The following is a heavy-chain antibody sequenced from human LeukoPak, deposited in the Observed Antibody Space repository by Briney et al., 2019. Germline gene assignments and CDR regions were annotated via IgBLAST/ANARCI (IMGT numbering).Heavy chain of an antibody. D-gene: IGHD4-17*01. Sequence: SLRLSCAASGFTFDDYAMHWVRQAPGKGLEWVSGISWDSGNIGYADSVKGRFTISRDNAKNSLYLQMTSLRAEDMALYYCVKSTGSTTEDAFDIWGQGTMVTVSS. CDR3: VKSTGSTTEDAFDI. J-gene: IGHJ3*02. V-gene: IGHV3-9*03. CDR2: ISWDSGNI. CDR1: GFTFDDYA.